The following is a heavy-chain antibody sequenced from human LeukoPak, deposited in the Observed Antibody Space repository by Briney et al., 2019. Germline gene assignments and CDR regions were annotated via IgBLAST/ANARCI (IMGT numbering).Heavy chain of an antibody. Sequence: SVKVSCKASGYTFTSYGITWVRQAPGQGLEWMGWISAYNGNTNYAQKLHGRVTMTTDTSTSTAYMELRSLRSDDTAVYYCARVHITVTGNGGDYWGQGTLVTVSS. J-gene: IGHJ4*02. V-gene: IGHV1-18*01. D-gene: IGHD6-19*01. CDR1: GYTFTSYG. CDR3: ARVHITVTGNGGDY. CDR2: ISAYNGNT.